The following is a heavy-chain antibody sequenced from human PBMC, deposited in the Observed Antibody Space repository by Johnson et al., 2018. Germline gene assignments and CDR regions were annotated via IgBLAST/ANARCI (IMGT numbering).Heavy chain of an antibody. CDR1: GGSISSYY. CDR2: IYYSGST. V-gene: IGHV4-59*01. J-gene: IGHJ6*03. Sequence: QVQLQESGPGLVKASETLSLTCTVSGGSISSYYWSWIRQPPGKGLEWIGYIYYSGSTNYNPSLKRRVTISVDTSKNQFSLKLSPVTAADTAVYYCARGFNYYYYVDVWGKGTTVTVSS. CDR3: ARGFNYYYYVDV.